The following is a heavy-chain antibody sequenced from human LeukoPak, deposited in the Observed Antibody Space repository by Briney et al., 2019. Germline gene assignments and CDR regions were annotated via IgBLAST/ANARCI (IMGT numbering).Heavy chain of an antibody. Sequence: GGSLRLSCAVSGFTVSGNYMSWVRQAPGKGLEWVSSITSSSSYIYYADSVKGRFTISRDNAKNSLYLQMDGLRVEDTAVYYCARDPYSGNYGAYYYYYMDVWGKGTTVTISS. CDR3: ARDPYSGNYGAYYYYYMDV. D-gene: IGHD1-26*01. V-gene: IGHV3-21*06. CDR2: ITSSSSYI. J-gene: IGHJ6*03. CDR1: GFTVSGNY.